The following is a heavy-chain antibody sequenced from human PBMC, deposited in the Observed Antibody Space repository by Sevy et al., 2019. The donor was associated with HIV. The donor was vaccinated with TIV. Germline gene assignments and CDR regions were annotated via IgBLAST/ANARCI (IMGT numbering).Heavy chain of an antibody. Sequence: SETLSLTCTVSGGSISSGDYYWSWIRQPPGKGLEWIGYIYYSGSTYFNPSLKSRVTISVDTSKNQFSLKLSSVTAADTAVYYCARSKLPSKKYYYDSSGYYYAGGYFDYWGQGTLVTVSS. D-gene: IGHD3-22*01. CDR2: IYYSGST. V-gene: IGHV4-30-4*01. CDR3: ARSKLPSKKYYYDSSGYYYAGGYFDY. CDR1: GGSISSGDYY. J-gene: IGHJ4*02.